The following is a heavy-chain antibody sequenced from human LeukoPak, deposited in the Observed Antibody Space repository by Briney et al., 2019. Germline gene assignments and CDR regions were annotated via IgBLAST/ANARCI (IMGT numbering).Heavy chain of an antibody. CDR2: IKEDGSEK. Sequence: GGPLRLSCAVSGFILSTYWMSWVRRAPGKGLEWVACIKEDGSEKYYVNSVKGRFTISRDNVKNSIYLQRNSLRGEDTAVYYCVRDGRWPLVGDYWGQGTLVAVSS. CDR3: VRDGRWPLVGDY. CDR1: GFILSTYW. V-gene: IGHV3-7*01. D-gene: IGHD4-23*01. J-gene: IGHJ4*02.